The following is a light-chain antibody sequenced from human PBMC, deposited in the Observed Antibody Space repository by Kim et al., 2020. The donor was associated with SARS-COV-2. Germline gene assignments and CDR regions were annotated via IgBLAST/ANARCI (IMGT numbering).Light chain of an antibody. Sequence: SASTGDRVTITCRASQGISSYLAWYQQKPGKAPKLLIYASSTLQSGVPSRFIGSGSGTDFTLTISCLQSEDFATYYCQQYYSYPYTFGQGTKLEI. J-gene: IGKJ2*01. V-gene: IGKV1-8*01. CDR3: QQYYSYPYT. CDR1: QGISSY. CDR2: ASS.